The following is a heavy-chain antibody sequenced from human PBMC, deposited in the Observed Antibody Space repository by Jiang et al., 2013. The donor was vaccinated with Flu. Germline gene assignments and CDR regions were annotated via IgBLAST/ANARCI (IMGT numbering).Heavy chain of an antibody. D-gene: IGHD2-15*01. CDR3: ARDVVAASATAWFDP. CDR2: INPTGGST. CDR1: GYTFTSYF. V-gene: IGHV1-46*01. Sequence: SVKVSCKASGYTFTSYFIHWVRQAPGQGLEWMGIINPTGGSTDYAQKFQGRVTMTRDTSTSTVYMELSSLRSDDTAVYYCARDVVAASATAWFDPWGLGTLGHRLL. J-gene: IGHJ5*02.